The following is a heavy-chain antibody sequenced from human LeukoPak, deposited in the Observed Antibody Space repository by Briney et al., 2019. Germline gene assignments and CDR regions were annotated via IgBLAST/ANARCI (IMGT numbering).Heavy chain of an antibody. J-gene: IGHJ4*02. CDR2: INPSGGST. V-gene: IGHV1-46*01. Sequence: ASVKVSCKASGYTFSSYYMHWVRQAPGQGLEWMGMINPSGGSTNYAQRFQGRVTMTGDTSTSTVYMELSSLRSEDTAVYSCARVRYCTSTSCPDFDCWGQGTLVTVSS. CDR1: GYTFSSYY. D-gene: IGHD2-2*01. CDR3: ARVRYCTSTSCPDFDC.